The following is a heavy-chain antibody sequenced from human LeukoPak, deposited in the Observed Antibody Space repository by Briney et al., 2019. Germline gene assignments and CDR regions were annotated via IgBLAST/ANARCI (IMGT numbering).Heavy chain of an antibody. D-gene: IGHD2-21*02. V-gene: IGHV1-8*03. Sequence: ASVKVSCKASGYTFTSYDINWVRQATGQGLEWMGWMNPNSGNTGYAQKFQGRVTITRNTSISTAYMELSSLRSEDTAVYYCARDAYCGGDCSNDAFDIWGQGTMVTVSS. CDR2: MNPNSGNT. J-gene: IGHJ3*02. CDR1: GYTFTSYD. CDR3: ARDAYCGGDCSNDAFDI.